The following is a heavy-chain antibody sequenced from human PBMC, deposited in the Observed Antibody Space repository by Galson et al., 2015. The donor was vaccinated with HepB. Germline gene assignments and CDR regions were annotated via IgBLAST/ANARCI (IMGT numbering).Heavy chain of an antibody. Sequence: SLRLSCAASGFTFSSYAMHWVRQAPGKGLEWVAVISYDGSNKYYADSVKGRFTISRDNSKNTLYLQMNSLRAEDAAVYYCARDLSAAGDYWGQGTLVTVSS. D-gene: IGHD6-13*01. CDR2: ISYDGSNK. CDR3: ARDLSAAGDY. V-gene: IGHV3-30*04. J-gene: IGHJ4*02. CDR1: GFTFSSYA.